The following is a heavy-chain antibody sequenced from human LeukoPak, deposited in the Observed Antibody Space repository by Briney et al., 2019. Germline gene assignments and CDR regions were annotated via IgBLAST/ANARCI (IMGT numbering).Heavy chain of an antibody. Sequence: PGGSLRLSCAASGFTFSSYSMNWVRQAPGKGLEWVSYISSSSSTIYYADSVKGRFTISRDNAKNSLYLQMNSLRAEDTAVYYCARDLNKDSSSPLDCWGQGTLVTVSS. CDR2: ISSSSSTI. D-gene: IGHD5-18*01. CDR3: ARDLNKDSSSPLDC. CDR1: GFTFSSYS. J-gene: IGHJ4*02. V-gene: IGHV3-48*01.